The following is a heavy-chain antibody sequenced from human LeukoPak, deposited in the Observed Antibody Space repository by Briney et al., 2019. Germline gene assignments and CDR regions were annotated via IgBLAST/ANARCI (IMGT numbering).Heavy chain of an antibody. CDR1: GFTFKSYG. D-gene: IGHD2-15*01. V-gene: IGHV3-30*03. CDR2: ISYDGSNK. Sequence: GGSLRLSCAACGFTFKSYGMHGVRQAPAKGLECVAVISYDGSNKYYADSVKGRFTISRDNSKNKVYLQMNSLRAEDTAVYYCARDRTRDCSGGSCYRHYFDYWGQGTLVSVSS. J-gene: IGHJ4*02. CDR3: ARDRTRDCSGGSCYRHYFDY.